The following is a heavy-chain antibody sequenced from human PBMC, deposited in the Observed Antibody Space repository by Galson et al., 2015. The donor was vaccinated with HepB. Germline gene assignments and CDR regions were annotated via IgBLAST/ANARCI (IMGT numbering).Heavy chain of an antibody. D-gene: IGHD6-19*01. Sequence: SVKVSCKGSGYTFTSNGISWVRQAPGQGLEWMGWISPHNGNTNYAQKFLGRVTMTTDASTSTADMELRSLRSDATAVYYCARDPGDSSGWYPLYGMDVWGQGTTVTVSS. V-gene: IGHV1-18*04. J-gene: IGHJ6*02. CDR1: GYTFTSNG. CDR2: ISPHNGNT. CDR3: ARDPGDSSGWYPLYGMDV.